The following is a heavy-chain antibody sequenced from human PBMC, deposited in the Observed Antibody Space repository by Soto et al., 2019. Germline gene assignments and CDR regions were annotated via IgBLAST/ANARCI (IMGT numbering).Heavy chain of an antibody. CDR3: GRCTSTSCHLGSDY. Sequence: GGSLRLSCAASGFTFSSYAMNWVRQAPGKGLEWVALISHDGINKYYADSVRGRFTISRDSSTNTLYLQMNSLRAADTAVYYCGRCTSTSCHLGSDYWGQGALVTVSS. J-gene: IGHJ4*02. CDR2: ISHDGINK. CDR1: GFTFSSYA. D-gene: IGHD2-2*01. V-gene: IGHV3-30-3*01.